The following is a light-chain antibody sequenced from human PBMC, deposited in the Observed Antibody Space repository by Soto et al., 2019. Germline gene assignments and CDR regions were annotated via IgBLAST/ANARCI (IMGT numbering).Light chain of an antibody. V-gene: IGLV1-36*01. J-gene: IGLJ1*01. CDR1: SSNIGNNA. Sequence: QSVLTQPPSVSEAPRQRVTLSCSGSSSNIGNNAVNWYQQLPGKAPKLLIYYDDLLPSGVSDRFSGSKSGTSASLAISGLQSEDEADYYCAAWDDSLNGYVFGTGTKVTV. CDR3: AAWDDSLNGYV. CDR2: YDD.